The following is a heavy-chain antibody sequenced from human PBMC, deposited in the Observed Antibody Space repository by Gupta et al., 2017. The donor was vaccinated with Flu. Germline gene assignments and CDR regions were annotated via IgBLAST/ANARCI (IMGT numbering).Heavy chain of an antibody. Sequence: EVQLVESGGGLVQPGGSLRLSCAASGFTVSGKDMSWVRQAPGKGLEWVSLIFSGGSTFYADSVKGRFTISRDNSQNTLFLQMNSLRVDDTAVYFCATLYNYAMDVWGQGTTVTVSS. CDR3: ATLYNYAMDV. V-gene: IGHV3-66*02. J-gene: IGHJ6*02. CDR1: GFTVSGKD. CDR2: IFSGGST.